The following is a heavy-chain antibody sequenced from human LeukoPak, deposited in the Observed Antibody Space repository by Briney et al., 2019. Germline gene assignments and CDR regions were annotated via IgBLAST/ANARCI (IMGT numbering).Heavy chain of an antibody. CDR3: VSHSDPLTSYSFDY. V-gene: IGHV3-53*01. CDR1: GLTVSSSY. Sequence: GSLRLSCPASGLTVSSSYMSWFRQAPGKGLEWVSIIDSGVNTYYADSVKGRFTLSRDTSKSTLSLQKNRVRAEETAVYYCVSHSDPLTSYSFDYWGRGTLVTVSS. J-gene: IGHJ4*02. CDR2: IDSGVNT. D-gene: IGHD3-9*01.